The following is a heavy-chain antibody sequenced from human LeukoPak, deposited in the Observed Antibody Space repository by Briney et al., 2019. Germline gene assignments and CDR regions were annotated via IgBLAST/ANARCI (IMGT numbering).Heavy chain of an antibody. V-gene: IGHV4-39*07. Sequence: PSETLSLTCTVSGGSISSSSYYYGWIRQPPGKGLEWIGYINYSGSTYYNPSLKSRVTMSVDTSKNQFSLKLSSVTAADTAVYYCARDRGSGIDYWGQGTLVTVSS. D-gene: IGHD3-10*01. CDR3: ARDRGSGIDY. CDR2: INYSGST. CDR1: GGSISSSSYY. J-gene: IGHJ4*02.